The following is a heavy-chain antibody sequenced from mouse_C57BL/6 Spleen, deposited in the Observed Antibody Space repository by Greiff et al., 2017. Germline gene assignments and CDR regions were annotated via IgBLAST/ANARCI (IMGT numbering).Heavy chain of an antibody. D-gene: IGHD1-1*01. V-gene: IGHV1-61*01. CDR3: ARLIYCGSPTFAY. Sequence: QVQLQQPGAELVRPGSSVKLSCKASGYTFTSYWMDWVKQRPGQGLEWIGNIYPSDSETHYNQKFKDKATLTVDKSSSTAYMQLSSLTSEDSAVYYCARLIYCGSPTFAYWGQGTLVTVSA. CDR1: GYTFTSYW. J-gene: IGHJ3*01. CDR2: IYPSDSET.